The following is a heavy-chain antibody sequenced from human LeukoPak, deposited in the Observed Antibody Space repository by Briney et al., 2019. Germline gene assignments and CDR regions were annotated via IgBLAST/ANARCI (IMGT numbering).Heavy chain of an antibody. CDR2: INPNSGGT. V-gene: IGHV1-2*02. J-gene: IGHJ4*02. CDR3: AREETRHGGNTDY. D-gene: IGHD4-23*01. Sequence: GASVKVSCKASGYTFTGYYMHWLRQAPGQGLEWMGWINPNSGGTNYAQKFQGRVTMTRDTSISTAYMELSRLRSDDTAVYYCAREETRHGGNTDYWGQGTLVTVSS. CDR1: GYTFTGYY.